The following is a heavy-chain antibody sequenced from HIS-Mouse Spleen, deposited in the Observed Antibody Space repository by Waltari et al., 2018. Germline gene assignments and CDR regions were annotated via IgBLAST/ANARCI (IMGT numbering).Heavy chain of an antibody. J-gene: IGHJ2*01. CDR3: AREIPYSSSWYDWYFDL. Sequence: LQLQESGPGLVKPSETLSLTCNVSGGAISTSSYSSGWIRQHPGKGLEWIGSIYYSGSTYYNPSLKSRVTISVDTSKNQFSLKLSSVTAADTAVYYCAREIPYSSSWYDWYFDLWGRGTLVTVSS. D-gene: IGHD6-13*01. CDR1: GGAISTSSYS. CDR2: IYYSGST. V-gene: IGHV4-39*07.